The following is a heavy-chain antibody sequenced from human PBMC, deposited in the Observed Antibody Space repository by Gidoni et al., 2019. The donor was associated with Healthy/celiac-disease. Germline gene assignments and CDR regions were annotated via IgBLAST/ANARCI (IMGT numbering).Heavy chain of an antibody. V-gene: IGHV3-33*01. Sequence: QVQLVESGGGVVPPGRSLRLSCEAPGFTFSSYGMHWVRQAPGKGLEWLAFICYDGSNKYYADSVKCRFTISRDNSKNTLYLQMNSLRAEDTAVYYCARDPGDTAIYWGQGTLVTVSS. CDR1: GFTFSSYG. D-gene: IGHD5-18*01. CDR2: ICYDGSNK. CDR3: ARDPGDTAIY. J-gene: IGHJ4*02.